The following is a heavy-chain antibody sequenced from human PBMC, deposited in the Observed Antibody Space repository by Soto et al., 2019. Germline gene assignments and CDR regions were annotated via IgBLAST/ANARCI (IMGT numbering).Heavy chain of an antibody. CDR1: GFTFDDYA. J-gene: IGHJ4*02. Sequence: GGSLRLSCAASGFTFDDYAMHWVRQAPGKGLEWVSGISWNSGSIGYADSVKGRFTISRDNAKNSLYLQMNSLRAEDTALYYCAKDIHQGFSSWLYYFDYWGQGTLVTVSS. V-gene: IGHV3-9*01. D-gene: IGHD6-13*01. CDR3: AKDIHQGFSSWLYYFDY. CDR2: ISWNSGSI.